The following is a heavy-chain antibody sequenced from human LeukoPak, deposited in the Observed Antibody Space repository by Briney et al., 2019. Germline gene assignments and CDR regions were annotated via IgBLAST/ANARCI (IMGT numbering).Heavy chain of an antibody. V-gene: IGHV4-61*02. J-gene: IGHJ4*02. CDR3: ARGAFPLWFGEYSRFGYFDY. CDR2: IYTSGST. CDR1: GGSISSGSYY. D-gene: IGHD3-10*01. Sequence: SETLSLTCTVSGGSISSGSYYWSWIRQPAGKGLEWIGRIYTSGSTNYNPSLKSRVTISVDTSKNQFSLKLSSVTAADTAVYYCARGAFPLWFGEYSRFGYFDYWGQGTLVIVSS.